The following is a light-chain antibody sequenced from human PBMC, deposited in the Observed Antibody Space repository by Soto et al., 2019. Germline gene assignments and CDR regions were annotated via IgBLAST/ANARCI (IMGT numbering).Light chain of an antibody. CDR3: CSYEGSYIL. CDR2: EGS. Sequence: QSVLTQPASVSGSPGQSITISCTRTSSDVGRYNLVSWYRQHPGKAPKLMIYEGSKRPSGVSNRLSGSKSGNTASLTLSGLQAEDEGDYYCCSYEGSYILFGGGTKLTVL. CDR1: SSDVGRYNL. V-gene: IGLV2-23*01. J-gene: IGLJ2*01.